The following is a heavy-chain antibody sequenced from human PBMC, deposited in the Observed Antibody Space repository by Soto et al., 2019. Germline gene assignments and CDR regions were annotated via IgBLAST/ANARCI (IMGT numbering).Heavy chain of an antibody. CDR2: IFCTGST. CDR1: GGSISSSNYF. Sequence: QLRLQESGPGLVKPSETLSLICTVSGGSISSSNYFGGWIRQPPGKGREWIGSIFCTGSTYYNPSLKSRATISVDTSKNHFSLQPNSVSAADTSVYYCARLPIPTRVTDAPFDSWGQGTLVTVSS. D-gene: IGHD4-17*01. J-gene: IGHJ4*02. CDR3: ARLPIPTRVTDAPFDS. V-gene: IGHV4-39*01.